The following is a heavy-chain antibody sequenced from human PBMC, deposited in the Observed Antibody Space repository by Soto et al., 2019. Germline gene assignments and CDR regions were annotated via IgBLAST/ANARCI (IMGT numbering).Heavy chain of an antibody. Sequence: RGSLRLSCAASGFTFSSYAMSWVRQAPGKGLEWVSAISGSGGSTYYADSVKGRFTISRDNSKNTLYLQMNSLRAEDTAVYYCAKCPGNSPRGWFDPWGQGTLVTVSS. CDR2: ISGSGGST. CDR1: GFTFSSYA. CDR3: AKCPGNSPRGWFDP. J-gene: IGHJ5*02. V-gene: IGHV3-23*01. D-gene: IGHD4-4*01.